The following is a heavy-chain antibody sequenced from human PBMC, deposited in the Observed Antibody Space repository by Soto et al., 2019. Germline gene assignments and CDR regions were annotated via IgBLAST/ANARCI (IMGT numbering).Heavy chain of an antibody. D-gene: IGHD3-3*01. CDR1: GFTFSSYG. V-gene: IGHV3-30*18. Sequence: GGSLRLSCAASGFTFSSYGMHWVRQAPGKGLEWVAVISYDGSNKYYADSVKGRFTISRDNSKNTLYLQMNSLRAEDTAVYYCAKESNFWSGYRYYYYYYGMDVWGQGTTVTVSS. CDR2: ISYDGSNK. J-gene: IGHJ6*02. CDR3: AKESNFWSGYRYYYYYYGMDV.